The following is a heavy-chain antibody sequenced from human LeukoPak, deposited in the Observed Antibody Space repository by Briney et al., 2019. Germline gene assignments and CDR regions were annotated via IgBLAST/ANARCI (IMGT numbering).Heavy chain of an antibody. J-gene: IGHJ6*04. Sequence: GGSLRLSCAASGFTFSTYSMNWVRQAPGKGLEWVANIKKDGTETKYVDSVRGRFTISRDNAKNSLFLQMNSLRAEDTAVYYCAELGITMIGGVWGKGTTVTISS. V-gene: IGHV3-7*01. CDR1: GFTFSTYS. D-gene: IGHD3-10*02. CDR2: IKKDGTET. CDR3: AELGITMIGGV.